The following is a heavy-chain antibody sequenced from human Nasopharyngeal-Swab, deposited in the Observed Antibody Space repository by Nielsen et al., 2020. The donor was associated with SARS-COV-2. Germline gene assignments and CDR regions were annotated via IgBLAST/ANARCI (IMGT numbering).Heavy chain of an antibody. CDR3: AREGRDGAVSS. CDR2: IAYDGRNK. Sequence: GESLKISCAASGFTFSTYAMTWVRQAPGKGLEWVAVIAYDGRNKYYADSVKGRFTISRDNAKKSLYLQMNTLRAEDTAVYFCAREGRDGAVSSWGQGTLVTVSS. J-gene: IGHJ5*02. V-gene: IGHV3-30-3*01. CDR1: GFTFSTYA. D-gene: IGHD5-24*01.